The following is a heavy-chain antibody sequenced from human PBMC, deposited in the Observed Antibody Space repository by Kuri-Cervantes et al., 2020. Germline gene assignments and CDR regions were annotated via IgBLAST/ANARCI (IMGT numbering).Heavy chain of an antibody. CDR3: ARGGNRYANY. CDR1: GFTFSSYA. D-gene: IGHD5-18*01. V-gene: IGHV3-30*07. CDR2: ISYDGSNK. J-gene: IGHJ4*02. Sequence: GGSLRLSCAASGFTFSSYAMHWVRQAPGKGLEWVAVISYDGSNKYYADSVKGRFTISRDNSKNTLYLQMNSLRAEDTALYYCARGGNRYANYWGQGTLVTVSS.